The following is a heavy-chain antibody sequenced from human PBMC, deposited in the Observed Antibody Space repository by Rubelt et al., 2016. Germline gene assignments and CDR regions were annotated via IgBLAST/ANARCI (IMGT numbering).Heavy chain of an antibody. CDR2: IYYSGST. Sequence: GKGLEWIGYIYYSGSTNYNPSLKSRVTISVDTSKNQFSLKLSSVTAADTAVYYCARGTVGATVDAFDIWGQGTMVTVSS. D-gene: IGHD1-26*01. CDR3: ARGTVGATVDAFDI. V-gene: IGHV4-59*08. J-gene: IGHJ3*02.